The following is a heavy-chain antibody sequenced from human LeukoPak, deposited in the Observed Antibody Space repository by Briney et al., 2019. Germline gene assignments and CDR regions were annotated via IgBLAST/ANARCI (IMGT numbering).Heavy chain of an antibody. D-gene: IGHD1-26*01. Sequence: PSETLSLTCTVSGYSISRGYYWGWIRQPPGKGLEWIGSIYHSGSTYYNPSLKSRVTISVDTSKNQFSLKLSSVTAADTAVYYCASDDSGSYYYWGQGTLVTVSS. CDR2: IYHSGST. J-gene: IGHJ4*02. CDR3: ASDDSGSYYY. CDR1: GYSISRGYY. V-gene: IGHV4-38-2*02.